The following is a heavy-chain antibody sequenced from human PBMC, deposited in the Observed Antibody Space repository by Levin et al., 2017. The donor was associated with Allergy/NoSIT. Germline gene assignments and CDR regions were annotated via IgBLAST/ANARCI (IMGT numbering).Heavy chain of an antibody. V-gene: IGHV1-18*01. J-gene: IGHJ6*02. Sequence: ASVKVSCKASGYTFTSYGISWVRQAPGQGLEWMGWISAYNGNTNYAQKLQGRVTMTTDTSTSTAYMELRSLRSDDTAVYYCARGDVVVVAAFGMDVWGQGTTVTVSS. CDR3: ARGDVVVVAAFGMDV. CDR1: GYTFTSYG. CDR2: ISAYNGNT. D-gene: IGHD2-15*01.